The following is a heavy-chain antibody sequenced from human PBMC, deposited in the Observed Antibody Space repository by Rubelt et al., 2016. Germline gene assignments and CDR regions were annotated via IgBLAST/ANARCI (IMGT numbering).Heavy chain of an antibody. Sequence: GGTNYAQKFQGRVTMTRDTSISTAYMELSSLRSEDTAVYYCARVVPGPDIAVENYYYYGMDVWGQGTTVTVSS. V-gene: IGHV1-2*02. D-gene: IGHD6-19*01. J-gene: IGHJ6*02. CDR3: ARVVPGPDIAVENYYYYGMDV. CDR2: GGT.